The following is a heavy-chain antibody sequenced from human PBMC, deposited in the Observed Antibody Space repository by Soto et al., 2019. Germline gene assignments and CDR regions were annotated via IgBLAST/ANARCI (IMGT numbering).Heavy chain of an antibody. D-gene: IGHD3-16*01. V-gene: IGHV3-30*14. J-gene: IGHJ5*02. Sequence: QVQLVESGGGVVQPGRSLRLSCAASGFTFSSYAMHWVRQAPGKGLEWVAVISYDGSNKYYADSVKGRFTIYRDNSKSKRYREMNSLRPEDTAVYYCERGLTLAQGDFNWFDPWGQGTLVTVSS. CDR3: ERGLTLAQGDFNWFDP. CDR2: ISYDGSNK. CDR1: GFTFSSYA.